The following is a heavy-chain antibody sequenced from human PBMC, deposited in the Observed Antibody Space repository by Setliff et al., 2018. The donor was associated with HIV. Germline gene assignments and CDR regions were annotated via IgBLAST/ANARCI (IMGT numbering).Heavy chain of an antibody. CDR3: AKDVTVVGYYYMDV. J-gene: IGHJ6*03. Sequence: PGGSLRLSCVASGLTFNRYWMSWVRQVPGKGLEWVSNIKFDRSESHYADSVKGRFIASTDNAKNSLFLQMNSLKAEDTAVYYCAKDVTVVGYYYMDVWGKGTTVTVSS. CDR2: IKFDRSES. CDR1: GLTFNRYW. V-gene: IGHV3-7*03. D-gene: IGHD2-15*01.